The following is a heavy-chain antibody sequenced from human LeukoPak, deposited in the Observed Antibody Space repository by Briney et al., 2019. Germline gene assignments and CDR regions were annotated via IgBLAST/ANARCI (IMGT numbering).Heavy chain of an antibody. D-gene: IGHD4/OR15-4a*01. CDR1: VFSFSTYS. V-gene: IGHV3-21*01. CDR2: ISGSSNYI. CDR3: ARVSSVPTPRALDY. J-gene: IGHJ4*02. Sequence: GGSLRLSCAASVFSFSTYSMNWVRQAPGKGPEWVSSISGSSNYIFYTDSVKGRFTVSRDNAKNSLYLQMNSLRGEDTAVYYCARVSSVPTPRALDYWGQGTLVTVSS.